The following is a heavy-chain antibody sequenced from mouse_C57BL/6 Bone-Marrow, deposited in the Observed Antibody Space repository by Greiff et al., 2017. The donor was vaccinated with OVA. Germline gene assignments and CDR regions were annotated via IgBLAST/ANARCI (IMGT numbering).Heavy chain of an antibody. D-gene: IGHD1-1*01. CDR3: ARSLYGSSPYYAMDY. CDR1: GYSFTSYY. CDR2: IYPGSGNT. V-gene: IGHV1-66*01. J-gene: IGHJ4*01. Sequence: QVQLKESGPELVKPGASVKISCKASGYSFTSYYIHWVKQRPGQGLEWIGWIYPGSGNTKYNEKFKGKATLTADTSSSTAYMQLSSLTSEDAAVYYCARSLYGSSPYYAMDYWGQGTSVTVSS.